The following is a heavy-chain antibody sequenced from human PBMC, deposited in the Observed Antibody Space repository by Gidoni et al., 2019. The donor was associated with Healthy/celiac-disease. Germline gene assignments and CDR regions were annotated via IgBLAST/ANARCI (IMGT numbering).Heavy chain of an antibody. CDR1: GGSISSYY. J-gene: IGHJ6*02. CDR3: ARLRSLLGANWDYYYYGMDV. V-gene: IGHV4-59*01. Sequence: QVQLQESGPGLVKPSETLSLTCTVSGGSISSYYWSWIRQPPGKGLEWIGYIDYSGSTNYNPSLKSRVTISVDTSKNQFSLKLSSVTAADTAVYYCARLRSLLGANWDYYYYGMDVWGQGTTVTVSS. CDR2: IDYSGST. D-gene: IGHD1-1*01.